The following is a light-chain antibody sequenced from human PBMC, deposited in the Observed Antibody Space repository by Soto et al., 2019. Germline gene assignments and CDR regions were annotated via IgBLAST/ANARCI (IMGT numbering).Light chain of an antibody. J-gene: IGLJ2*01. CDR2: DVS. CDR1: SSDVGGYNY. Sequence: QSALTQPASVSGSPGQSITISCTGTSSDVGGYNYVSWYQQHPGKAPKLMIYDVSNRPLGVSNRFSGSKSGNTASLTISGLQAEDEADYYCSSYTSSSTVVVFGGGTKLNVL. V-gene: IGLV2-14*01. CDR3: SSYTSSSTVVV.